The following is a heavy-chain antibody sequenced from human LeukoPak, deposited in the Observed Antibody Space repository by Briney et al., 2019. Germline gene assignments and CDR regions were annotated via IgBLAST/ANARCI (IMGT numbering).Heavy chain of an antibody. V-gene: IGHV4-61*01. J-gene: IGHJ4*02. CDR3: ARGGNYRPFDY. CDR1: GGSVSSGNYY. D-gene: IGHD4-23*01. Sequence: SETLSLTCTVSGGSVSSGNYYWSWIRQPPGKGLEWIGYIYYSWSTNYNPSLKSRVTISVDTSKNQFSLKLSSVTAADTAVYYCARGGNYRPFDYWGQGTLVTVSS. CDR2: IYYSWST.